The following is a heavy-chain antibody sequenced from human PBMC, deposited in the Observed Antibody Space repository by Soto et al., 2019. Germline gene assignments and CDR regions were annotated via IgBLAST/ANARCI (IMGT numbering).Heavy chain of an antibody. J-gene: IGHJ5*02. V-gene: IGHV4-31*03. D-gene: IGHD3-3*01. CDR2: IYYNGFT. CDR3: ARADDFWSGHAWFDP. Sequence: SETLSLTCTVSGDSISRGSYYLGWLRQPPGKGLEWIGYIYYNGFTYYNPSLRSRANLSVDTSKSQFSLKLSSVTAADTAVYYCARADDFWSGHAWFDPWGQGTLVTVSP. CDR1: GDSISRGSYY.